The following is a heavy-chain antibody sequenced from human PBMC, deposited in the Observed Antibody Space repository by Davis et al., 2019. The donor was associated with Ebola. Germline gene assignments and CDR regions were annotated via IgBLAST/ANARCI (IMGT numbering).Heavy chain of an antibody. J-gene: IGHJ5*02. CDR1: GFTFSSYG. CDR2: ISYDGSNK. D-gene: IGHD2-15*01. V-gene: IGHV3-30*03. CDR3: ARRNRYCSGGSCRNWFDP. Sequence: GESLKISCAASGFTFSSYGMHWVRQAPGKGLEWVAVISYDGSNKYYADSVKGRFTISRDNSKNTLYLQMNSLRDEDTAVYYCARRNRYCSGGSCRNWFDPWGQGTLVTVSS.